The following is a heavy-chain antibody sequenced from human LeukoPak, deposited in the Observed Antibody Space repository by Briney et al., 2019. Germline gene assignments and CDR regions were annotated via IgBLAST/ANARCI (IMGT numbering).Heavy chain of an antibody. CDR1: GFTFSNYD. Sequence: GGSLRLSCAASGFTFSNYDMNWVRQAPGKGLEWVSVIYSGGSTYYADSVKGRFTISRDNSKNTLYLQMNSLRAEDTAVYYCARVTTVFHFDYWGQGTLVTVSS. D-gene: IGHD4-17*01. J-gene: IGHJ4*02. V-gene: IGHV3-66*01. CDR3: ARVTTVFHFDY. CDR2: IYSGGST.